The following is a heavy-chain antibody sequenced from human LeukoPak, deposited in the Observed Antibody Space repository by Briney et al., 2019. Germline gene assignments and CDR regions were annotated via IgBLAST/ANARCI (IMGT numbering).Heavy chain of an antibody. D-gene: IGHD2-21*02. CDR2: ISSNGGST. CDR1: GFTFSSHA. CDR3: VSLHPSDYYSFD. J-gene: IGHJ4*02. V-gene: IGHV3-64D*09. Sequence: GGSLRLSCSASGFTFSSHAMNRVRQAPGKGLEYVSGISSNGGSTYYGDSVKGRFTISRDNSKNTLYLQMSSLRAEDTAVYYCVSLHPSDYYSFDWGQGTLVTVSS.